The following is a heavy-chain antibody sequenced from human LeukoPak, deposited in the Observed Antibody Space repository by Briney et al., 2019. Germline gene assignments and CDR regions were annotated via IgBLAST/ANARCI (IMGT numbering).Heavy chain of an antibody. CDR2: ISGSGGST. Sequence: GGSLRPSCAASGFTFSSYAMSWVRQAPGKGLEGVSAISGSGGSTYYADSVKGRFTISRDNSKNTLYLQMNSLRAEDTAVYYCAKCDSSGYCSYWGQGTLVTVSS. J-gene: IGHJ4*02. V-gene: IGHV3-23*01. CDR3: AKCDSSGYCSY. CDR1: GFTFSSYA. D-gene: IGHD3-22*01.